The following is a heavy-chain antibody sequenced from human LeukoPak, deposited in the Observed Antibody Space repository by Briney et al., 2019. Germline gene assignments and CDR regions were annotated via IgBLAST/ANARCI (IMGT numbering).Heavy chain of an antibody. CDR1: GFTVSSNY. V-gene: IGHV3-21*01. CDR2: ISSSSSYI. J-gene: IGHJ6*03. Sequence: PGGSLRLSCAASGFTVSSNYMSWVRQAPGKGLEWVSSISSSSSYIYYADSVKGRFTISRDNAKNSLYLQMNSLRAEDTAVYYCARFVADSSGYYGVMDVWGKGTTVTVSS. CDR3: ARFVADSSGYYGVMDV. D-gene: IGHD3-22*01.